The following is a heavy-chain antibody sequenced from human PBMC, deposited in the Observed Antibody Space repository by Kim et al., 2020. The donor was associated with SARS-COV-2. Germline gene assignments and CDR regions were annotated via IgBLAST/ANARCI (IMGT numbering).Heavy chain of an antibody. CDR2: INGDGSST. J-gene: IGHJ6*02. CDR1: GFTFSNYW. Sequence: GGSLRLSYSASGFTFSNYWMHWVRQAPGKGLVWVSRINGDGSSTIYADSVKGRFTISRDNAKNTLYLQMNSLGAEDTAVYSCARGNYHGMDVWGQGTTVT. V-gene: IGHV3-74*01. CDR3: ARGNYHGMDV.